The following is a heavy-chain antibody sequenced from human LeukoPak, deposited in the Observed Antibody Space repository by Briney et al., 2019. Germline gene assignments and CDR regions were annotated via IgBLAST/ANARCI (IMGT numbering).Heavy chain of an antibody. D-gene: IGHD4-17*01. CDR1: GFTFSSYA. V-gene: IGHV3-23*01. J-gene: IGHJ4*02. CDR2: ISGSGVST. CDR3: AKGGDLRTTVTFVHY. Sequence: GGSLRLSCAASGFTFSSYAMSWARQAPGKGLEWVSTISGSGVSTYYADSVKGRFTVSRDNARNTLFLQMNSLRAEDTAVYYCAKGGDLRTTVTFVHYWGQGTLVTVSS.